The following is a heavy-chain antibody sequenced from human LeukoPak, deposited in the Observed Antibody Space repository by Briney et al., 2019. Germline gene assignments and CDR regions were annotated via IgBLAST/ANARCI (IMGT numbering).Heavy chain of an antibody. J-gene: IGHJ6*02. D-gene: IGHD3-9*01. CDR1: GFTFSSYW. CDR2: IKQDGSEK. Sequence: GGSLRLSCAASGFTFSSYWMSWVRQAPGKGLEWVANIKQDGSEKYYVDSVKGRFTISRDNAKNSLYLQMNSLRAEDTAVYYCARDGYFDWLSYGMDVWGQGTTVTVSS. V-gene: IGHV3-7*01. CDR3: ARDGYFDWLSYGMDV.